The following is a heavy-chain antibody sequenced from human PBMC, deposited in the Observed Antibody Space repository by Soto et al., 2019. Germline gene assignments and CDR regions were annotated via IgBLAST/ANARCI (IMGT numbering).Heavy chain of an antibody. CDR2: IYYSGST. Sequence: SETLSLTCTVSGGSISSGGYYWSWIRQHPGKGLEWIGYIYYSGSTYYNPSLKSRVTISVDTSKNQFSLKLSSVTAADTAVYYCARSYYYYSSGYYPRANYYYYYGMDVWGQGTTVTVSS. CDR3: ARSYYYYSSGYYPRANYYYYYGMDV. D-gene: IGHD3-22*01. CDR1: GGSISSGGYY. J-gene: IGHJ6*02. V-gene: IGHV4-31*03.